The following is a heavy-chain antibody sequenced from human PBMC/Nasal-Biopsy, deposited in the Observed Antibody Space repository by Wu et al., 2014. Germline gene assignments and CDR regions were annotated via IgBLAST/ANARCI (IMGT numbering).Heavy chain of an antibody. V-gene: IGHV3-23*02. Sequence: RLSCAVSGFTFSKSAMNWVRQAPGKGLEWVSGISGSGGSEYYGESVKGRFIISRDNSKSTMYLQMNSLRVEDTALYYCTRYLVRRWYFDLWGRGTLVTVSS. CDR2: ISGSGGSE. CDR3: TRYLVRRWYFDL. CDR1: GFTFSKSA. J-gene: IGHJ2*01. D-gene: IGHD1-14*01.